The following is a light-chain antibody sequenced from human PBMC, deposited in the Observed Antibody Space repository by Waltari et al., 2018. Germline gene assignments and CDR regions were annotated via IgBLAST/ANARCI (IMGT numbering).Light chain of an antibody. Sequence: VVMTQSPLSLPVIPGQPACISRMSSQSLVHSDGNTYLMWIQQRPGQSPRRLIYKVSNRESGVPDRFSGSGSDTDFTLKISRVEADDVGVYYCMQGTHWPYTFGQGTRLDI. CDR3: MQGTHWPYT. CDR1: QSLVHSDGNTY. V-gene: IGKV2-30*02. J-gene: IGKJ2*01. CDR2: KVS.